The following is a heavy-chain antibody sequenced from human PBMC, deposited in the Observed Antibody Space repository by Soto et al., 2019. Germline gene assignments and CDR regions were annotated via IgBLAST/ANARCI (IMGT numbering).Heavy chain of an antibody. Sequence: ASVKVSCKTSGYTFTSYGISWVRQAPGQGLEWMGWISAYNGNTNYAQKLQGRVTMTTDTSTSTAYMELRSLRSEDTAVYYCARKTVTTFVAFDIWGQGTMVTVSS. V-gene: IGHV1-18*01. J-gene: IGHJ3*02. CDR3: ARKTVTTFVAFDI. CDR1: GYTFTSYG. CDR2: ISAYNGNT. D-gene: IGHD4-17*01.